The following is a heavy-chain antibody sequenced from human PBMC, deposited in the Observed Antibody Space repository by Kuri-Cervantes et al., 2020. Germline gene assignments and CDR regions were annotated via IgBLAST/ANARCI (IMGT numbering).Heavy chain of an antibody. CDR2: IKQDGSEK. CDR1: GFTFSSYE. D-gene: IGHD2-15*01. Sequence: GESLKISCAASGFTFSSYEMNWVRQAPGKGLEWVANIKQDGSEKYYVDSVKGRFTISRDNAKNSLYLQMNSLRAEDTAVYYCARGSQWSTATASDYWGQGTLVTVSS. V-gene: IGHV3-7*01. CDR3: ARGSQWSTATASDY. J-gene: IGHJ4*02.